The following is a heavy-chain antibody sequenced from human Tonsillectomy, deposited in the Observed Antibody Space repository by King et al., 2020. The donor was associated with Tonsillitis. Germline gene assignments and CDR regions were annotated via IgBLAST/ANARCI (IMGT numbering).Heavy chain of an antibody. J-gene: IGHJ4*02. CDR3: ARDPERGYYFDY. CDR2: ISYDGGNT. V-gene: IGHV3-33*05. Sequence: VQLVESGGGVVQPGRSLRLSCAASGFTFSSYDMHWVRQAPGTGLEWVALISYDGGNTYFADSAKGRFTISRDNSKNTLFLQMNSLRAEDTAVYYCARDPERGYYFDYWGQGTLVTVSS. D-gene: IGHD1-1*01. CDR1: GFTFSSYD.